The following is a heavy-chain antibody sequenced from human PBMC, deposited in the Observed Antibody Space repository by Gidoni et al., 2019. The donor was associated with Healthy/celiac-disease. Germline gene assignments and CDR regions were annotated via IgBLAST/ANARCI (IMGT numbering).Heavy chain of an antibody. CDR2: ISYDGSNK. Sequence: QVQLVESGGGVVQPGRSLRLSCAASGCNFSSYAMHWVRQAPGQGLEWVAVISYDGSNKYYADSVKGRFTISRDNSKTTLYLQMNSLRAEDTAVYYCARDYERGYSGYDFGFADYWGQGTLVTVSS. V-gene: IGHV3-30-3*01. D-gene: IGHD5-12*01. J-gene: IGHJ4*02. CDR3: ARDYERGYSGYDFGFADY. CDR1: GCNFSSYA.